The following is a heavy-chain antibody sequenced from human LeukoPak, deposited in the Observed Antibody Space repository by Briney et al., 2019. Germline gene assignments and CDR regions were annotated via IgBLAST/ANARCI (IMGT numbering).Heavy chain of an antibody. J-gene: IGHJ4*02. Sequence: ETLSLTCTVSGGSISGYYWSWIRQPPGKGLEWIGYIYYSGSTNYNPSLKSRVTISVDTSKNQFSLKLSSVTAADTAVYYCAGTYSSGWGTIDYWGQGTLVTVSS. CDR3: AGTYSSGWGTIDY. V-gene: IGHV4-59*01. D-gene: IGHD6-19*01. CDR1: GGSISGYY. CDR2: IYYSGST.